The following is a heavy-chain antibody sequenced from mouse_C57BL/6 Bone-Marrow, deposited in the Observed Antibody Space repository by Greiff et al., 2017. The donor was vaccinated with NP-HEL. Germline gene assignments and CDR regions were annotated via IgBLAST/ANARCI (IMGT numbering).Heavy chain of an antibody. D-gene: IGHD1-1*01. V-gene: IGHV1-47*01. CDR1: GYTFTTYP. CDR2: FHPYNDDT. Sequence: QVQLKESGAELVKPGASVKMSCKASGYTFTTYPLEWMKQSPGKCLEWIGNFHPYNDDTKYNEKFKGKATLTVEKSSSTVYLDLSRLTSDDSAVYYCARRSNFDYAMDYWGQGTSVTVSS. CDR3: ARRSNFDYAMDY. J-gene: IGHJ4*01.